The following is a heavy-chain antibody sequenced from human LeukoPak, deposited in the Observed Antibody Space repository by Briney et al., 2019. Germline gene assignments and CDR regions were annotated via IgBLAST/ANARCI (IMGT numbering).Heavy chain of an antibody. CDR1: GFTFSSYS. J-gene: IGHJ5*02. V-gene: IGHV3-21*06. D-gene: IGHD1-26*01. CDR3: AREVGATANWFDP. Sequence: GGSLRLSCAATGFTFSSYSMNWVRQAPGKGLEWVSSISTSSSYVYYADSVKGRFTISRDSAKNSLYLHMNSLSAEDTAVYYCAREVGATANWFDPWGQGTLVTVSS. CDR2: ISTSSSYV.